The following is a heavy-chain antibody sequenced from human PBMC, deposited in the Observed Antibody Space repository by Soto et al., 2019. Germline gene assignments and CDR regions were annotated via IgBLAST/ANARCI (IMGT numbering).Heavy chain of an antibody. V-gene: IGHV4-34*01. CDR3: ARPTKVAPYDYISASYTLSPGAFDY. D-gene: IGHD3-16*01. CDR2: INHSGST. J-gene: IGHJ4*02. Sequence: QVQLQQWGAGLLKPSETLSLTCAVYGGSFSGYYWSWIRQPPGKGLEWIGEINHSGSTNYNPSLKSRVPISVDTSTNRFSLKLTSVTAADTAVYYCARPTKVAPYDYISASYTLSPGAFDYWGQGTLVTVSS. CDR1: GGSFSGYY.